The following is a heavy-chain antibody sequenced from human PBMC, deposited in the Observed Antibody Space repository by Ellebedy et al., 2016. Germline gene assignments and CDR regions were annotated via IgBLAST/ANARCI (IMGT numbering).Heavy chain of an antibody. V-gene: IGHV3-23*01. CDR3: ASVAYCGGDCYNYFHY. D-gene: IGHD2-21*02. J-gene: IGHJ4*02. CDR1: GFTFSSYA. Sequence: GESLKISCAASGFTFSSYAMSWVRQAPGKGLEWVSAIGGSGGSTYYADSVKGRFTISRDKSKSTLYLQMNSLRAEDTAVYYCASVAYCGGDCYNYFHYWGQGTLVTVSS. CDR2: IGGSGGST.